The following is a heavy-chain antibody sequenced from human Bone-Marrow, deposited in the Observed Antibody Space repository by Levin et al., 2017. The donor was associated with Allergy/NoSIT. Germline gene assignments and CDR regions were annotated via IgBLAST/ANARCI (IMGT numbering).Heavy chain of an antibody. D-gene: IGHD1-1*01. CDR1: GFTFSSYA. V-gene: IGHV3-23*01. Sequence: TWGSLRLSCAASGFTFSSYAMSWVRQAPGKGLEWVSAISGSGGDTYYADSVKGRFTISRDNSKNTLYLQMNSLRAEDTAVYFCAKDRSLERRGIFDYWGQGTLVTVSS. CDR3: AKDRSLERRGIFDY. CDR2: ISGSGGDT. J-gene: IGHJ4*02.